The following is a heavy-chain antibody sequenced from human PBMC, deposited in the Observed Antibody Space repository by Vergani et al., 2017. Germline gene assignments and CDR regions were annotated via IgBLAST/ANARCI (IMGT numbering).Heavy chain of an antibody. CDR3: ATKSCGTPGCQIGYFRE. V-gene: IGHV3-30*03. CDR2: ISYDGTQK. D-gene: IGHD1-1*01. Sequence: QVHLVESGGGVVQPGRSLRLSCVVSGVTFSYYGMHWVRQAPGKGLEWGAVISYDGTQKYYADSVKGRFTISRDNSKSTLYLQMNSLRTEDTAVYYCATKSCGTPGCQIGYFREWGQGTLVTVSS. J-gene: IGHJ1*01. CDR1: GVTFSYYG.